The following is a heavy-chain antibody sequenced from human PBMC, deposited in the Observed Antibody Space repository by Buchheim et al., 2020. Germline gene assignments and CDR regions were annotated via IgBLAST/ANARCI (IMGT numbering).Heavy chain of an antibody. CDR2: IKHDGSEI. CDR1: GITVSNYW. Sequence: EVELVESGGDLVQPGGSLRLSCAVAGITVSNYWMSWVRQDPGKGLQWVATIKHDGSEIYYVDSVRGRFTISRDNAKNSLYLQMNSLRPEDTAVYYCARSWGPEYWGQGTL. V-gene: IGHV3-7*01. D-gene: IGHD1-14*01. CDR3: ARSWGPEY. J-gene: IGHJ4*02.